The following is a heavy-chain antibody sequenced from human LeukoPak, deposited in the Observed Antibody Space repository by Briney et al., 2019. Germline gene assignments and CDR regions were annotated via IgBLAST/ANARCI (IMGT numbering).Heavy chain of an antibody. V-gene: IGHV4-59*08. Sequence: SETLSLTCTVSGGSISFYYWSWIRQSPGKGLECIGYIYYSGSTNYNPSLKSRVTISVDTSKNQFSLKLGSVTAADTAVYYCARRAAVGQAYFDYWGQGTLVTVSS. CDR3: ARRAAVGQAYFDY. CDR2: IYYSGST. CDR1: GGSISFYY. D-gene: IGHD6-13*01. J-gene: IGHJ4*02.